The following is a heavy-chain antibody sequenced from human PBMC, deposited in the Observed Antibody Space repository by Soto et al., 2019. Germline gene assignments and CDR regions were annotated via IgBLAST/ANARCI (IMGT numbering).Heavy chain of an antibody. Sequence: QVHLVESGGGVVQPGRSLQVSCAASGFTFNTYAMHWFRQAPGKGLEWVAVIWDAGRNKYYAHSVEGRFTISRDNSRNTLFLQMDSLGDGDTAVYYCAIGANFVEYSASSDALDAWGQGTLVTVSP. J-gene: IGHJ5*02. V-gene: IGHV3-33*01. CDR3: AIGANFVEYSASSDALDA. CDR1: GFTFNTYA. CDR2: IWDAGRNK. D-gene: IGHD5-12*01.